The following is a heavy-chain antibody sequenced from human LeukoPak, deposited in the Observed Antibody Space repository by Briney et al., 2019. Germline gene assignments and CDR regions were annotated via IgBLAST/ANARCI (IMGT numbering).Heavy chain of an antibody. CDR2: ISAYNGNT. J-gene: IGHJ3*02. CDR3: ARGYTNYYDSSGPEGAFDI. V-gene: IGHV1-18*04. CDR1: GYTFTSYG. Sequence: VASVKVSCKASGYTFTSYGISWVRQAPGQGLEWMGWISAYNGNTNYAQKLQGRVTITTDKSTSTAYMELSSLRSEDTAVYYCARGYTNYYDSSGPEGAFDIWGQGTMVTVSS. D-gene: IGHD3-22*01.